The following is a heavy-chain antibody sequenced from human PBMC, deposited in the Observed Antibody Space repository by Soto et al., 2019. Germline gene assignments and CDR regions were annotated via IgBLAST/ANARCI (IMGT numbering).Heavy chain of an antibody. V-gene: IGHV3-23*01. D-gene: IGHD6-19*01. CDR3: AKDGNWLDVYFDV. CDR2: ISASGRST. Sequence: GGSLRLSCVASGIDFSNYAMSWVRQAPGKGLEWVSIISASGRSTYHADSVKGRFTISRDNSKNTLYLHMTNLRADDTAVYYCAKDGNWLDVYFDVWGQGTPVTV. CDR1: GIDFSNYA. J-gene: IGHJ4*02.